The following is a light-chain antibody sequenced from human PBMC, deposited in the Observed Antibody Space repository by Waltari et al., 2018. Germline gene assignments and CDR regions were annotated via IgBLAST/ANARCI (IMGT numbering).Light chain of an antibody. CDR3: QQYNNWLPGT. CDR2: VAS. Sequence: EIVMTQSPATLSVTPGASATLSCRASQSVSSHLAWYQQTPGQAPRLLIYVASTRATGIPARFSGSGSGTEFTLTISSMQSEDFAVYYCQQYNNWLPGTFGQGTKVEIK. J-gene: IGKJ1*01. V-gene: IGKV3-15*01. CDR1: QSVSSH.